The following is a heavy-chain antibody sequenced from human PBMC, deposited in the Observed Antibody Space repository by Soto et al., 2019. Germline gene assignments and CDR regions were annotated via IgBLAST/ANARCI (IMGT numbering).Heavy chain of an antibody. V-gene: IGHV3-7*01. CDR3: ARGGWYSGI. CDR1: GFPFTTLW. CDR2: IKEDGSEK. J-gene: IGHJ2*01. Sequence: ESGGGLVQPGGSLRLSCAASGFPFTTLWMSWVRQSPGKGLERVASIKEDGSEKNYVDSVKGRFTISRDNAKNSLFLQMNSLRDEDTAVYYCARGGWYSGIWGRGTLVIVSS.